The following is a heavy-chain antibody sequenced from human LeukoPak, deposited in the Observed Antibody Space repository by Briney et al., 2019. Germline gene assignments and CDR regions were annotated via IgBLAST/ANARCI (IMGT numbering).Heavy chain of an antibody. CDR1: GFTFSSYG. J-gene: IGHJ4*02. CDR3: ARILDSAWGELGY. V-gene: IGHV3-30*02. CDR2: IRSDGSNK. Sequence: GGSLRLFCVASGFTFSSYGMHWVRQAPGKGLEWVAFIRSDGSNKYYADSVKGRFTISRDNSKNTLYLQMNSLRAEDTAVYYCARILDSAWGELGYWGQGTLVTVSS. D-gene: IGHD6-19*01.